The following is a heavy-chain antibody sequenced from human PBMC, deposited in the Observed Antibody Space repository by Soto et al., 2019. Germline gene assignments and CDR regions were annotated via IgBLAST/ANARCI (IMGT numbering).Heavy chain of an antibody. CDR3: ARVSSSWSSFDY. D-gene: IGHD6-13*01. CDR1: GYTFTGYY. V-gene: IGHV1-2*02. Sequence: QVQLVQSGAEVKKPGSSVKVSCKASGYTFTGYYMHWVRQAPGQGLEWMGWINPNSGGTNYAQKFQGGVTMTRDTSISTSYMELSRLRSDDTAVYYCARVSSSWSSFDYWGQGTLVTVSS. CDR2: INPNSGGT. J-gene: IGHJ4*02.